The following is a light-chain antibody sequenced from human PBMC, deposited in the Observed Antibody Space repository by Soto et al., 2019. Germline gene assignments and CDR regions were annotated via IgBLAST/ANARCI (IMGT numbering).Light chain of an antibody. V-gene: IGKV3D-20*02. CDR3: QQRNDWPLT. CDR2: GAS. Sequence: EIVLTQSPGTLSLSPGERATLSCRASQSVSSIYLAWYQQKPGQAPRLLIYGASSRATGIPDRFSGSGSGTDFTLTISRLEPEDFAVYYCQQRNDWPLTFGGGTKVEIK. J-gene: IGKJ4*01. CDR1: QSVSSIY.